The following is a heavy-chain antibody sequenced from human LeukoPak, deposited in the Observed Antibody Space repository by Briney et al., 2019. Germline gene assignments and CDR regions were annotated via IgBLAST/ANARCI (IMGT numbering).Heavy chain of an antibody. V-gene: IGHV3-21*06. J-gene: IGHJ4*02. CDR1: GFPFSTYN. D-gene: IGHD3-9*01. Sequence: GGSLTLSCAASGFPFSTYNMNWARHAPGKGLEWVSSITSCGTCTYYAGSVKGQFTTSSDNARSSLSLQLSSLRAEYTAVYYCARGHYDVLSASYKWTPDYGGQGIGVIVSA. CDR3: ARGHYDVLSASYKWTPDY. CDR2: ITSCGTCT.